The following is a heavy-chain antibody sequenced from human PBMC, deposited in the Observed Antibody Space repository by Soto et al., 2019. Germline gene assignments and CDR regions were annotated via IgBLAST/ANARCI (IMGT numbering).Heavy chain of an antibody. CDR2: IWHDGSDK. CDR1: GFTFSNFG. Sequence: QVQLVESGGGVVQPGRSLRLSCAASGFTFSNFGMHWVRQAPGKGLEWLSIIWHDGSDKHYAGSVMSRFTVSRNTSKNTLYLQRNSLRADDTGVYYCARGGFDGSPCGGHCFTVDYCSHGTVVPVSS. V-gene: IGHV3-33*01. CDR3: ARGGFDGSPCGGHCFTVDY. J-gene: IGHJ4*01. D-gene: IGHD2-21*02.